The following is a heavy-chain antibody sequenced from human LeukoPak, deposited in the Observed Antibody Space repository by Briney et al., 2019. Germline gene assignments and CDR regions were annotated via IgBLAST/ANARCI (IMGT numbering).Heavy chain of an antibody. CDR3: ARVGQYSYGSLGFDP. J-gene: IGHJ5*02. CDR1: GDSITISNYY. D-gene: IGHD5-18*01. CDR2: IYYTGST. V-gene: IGHV4-39*02. Sequence: PSETLSLTCTVSGDSITISNYYWVWIRQPPGKGLEYIGNIYYTGSTSYNPSLKSRVTISIDTSKNQFSLNLRSVTAADTAVYYCARVGQYSYGSLGFDPWGRGTLVTVSS.